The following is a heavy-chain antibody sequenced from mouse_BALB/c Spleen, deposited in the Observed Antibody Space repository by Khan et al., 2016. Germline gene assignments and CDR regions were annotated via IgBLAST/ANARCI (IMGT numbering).Heavy chain of an antibody. Sequence: QIQLEQSGPELMKPGKTVKISCKASGYTFTNYGMNWVKQAPGKGLKWMGWINTYSGESTYADDFKGRFAFSLETSANTAYLQINNLKNEDTATXFCASYSYYCGSSRYFDVWGAGTTVTVSS. CDR1: GYTFTNYG. D-gene: IGHD1-1*01. CDR3: ASYSYYCGSSRYFDV. J-gene: IGHJ1*01. CDR2: INTYSGES. V-gene: IGHV9-3-1*01.